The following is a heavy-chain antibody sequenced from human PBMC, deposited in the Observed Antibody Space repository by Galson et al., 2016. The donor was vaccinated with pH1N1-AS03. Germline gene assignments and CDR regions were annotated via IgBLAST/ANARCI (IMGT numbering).Heavy chain of an antibody. CDR2: INQDGSEK. CDR3: ADGTVA. D-gene: IGHD1-1*01. CDR1: GFTFTNYW. J-gene: IGHJ5*02. V-gene: IGHV3-7*03. Sequence: SLRLSCAAPGFTFTNYWMTWVRQAPGKGLEYVANINQDGSEKFYVDSVKGRFAISRDNAKNSLFLQMNSLRVEDTAMYYCADGTVAWGQGTLVTVSS.